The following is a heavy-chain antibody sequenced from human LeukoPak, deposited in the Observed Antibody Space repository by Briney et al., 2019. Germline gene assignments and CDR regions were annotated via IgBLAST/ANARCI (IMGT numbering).Heavy chain of an antibody. CDR1: GGSLSSYY. CDR3: ARDSSGWYRFDY. D-gene: IGHD6-19*01. Sequence: SETLSLTCTVSGGSLSSYYWSWIRQPPGKGLEWIGYIYYSGSTNNNPSLKSRVTISVDTSKNQFSLKLSSVTAADTAVYYCARDSSGWYRFDYWGQGTLVTVSS. J-gene: IGHJ4*02. V-gene: IGHV4-59*01. CDR2: IYYSGST.